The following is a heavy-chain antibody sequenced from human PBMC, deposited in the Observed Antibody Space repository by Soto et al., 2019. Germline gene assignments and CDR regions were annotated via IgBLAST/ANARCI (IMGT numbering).Heavy chain of an antibody. CDR3: ARTFVIYDFWSGSISWFDP. D-gene: IGHD3-3*01. Sequence: ASVKVSCKASGYTFTSYGISWVRQAPGQGLEWMGWISAYNGNTNYAQKLQGRVTMTTDTSTSTAYMELRSLRSDDTAVYYCARTFVIYDFWSGSISWFDPWGQGTLVTVSS. CDR1: GYTFTSYG. V-gene: IGHV1-18*01. J-gene: IGHJ5*02. CDR2: ISAYNGNT.